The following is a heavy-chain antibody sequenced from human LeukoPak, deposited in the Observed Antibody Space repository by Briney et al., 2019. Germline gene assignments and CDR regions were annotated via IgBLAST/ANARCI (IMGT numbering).Heavy chain of an antibody. D-gene: IGHD3-10*01. CDR2: IYTSGST. CDR1: GGSISSYY. CDR3: ARAITMVRGVTIDLGMDV. J-gene: IGHJ6*02. Sequence: SETLSLTCTVSGGSISSYYWSWIRQPAGKGLEWIGRIYTSGSTNYNPSLKSRVTMSVDKSKSQFSLKLSSVTAADTAVYYCARAITMVRGVTIDLGMDVWGQGTTVTVSS. V-gene: IGHV4-4*07.